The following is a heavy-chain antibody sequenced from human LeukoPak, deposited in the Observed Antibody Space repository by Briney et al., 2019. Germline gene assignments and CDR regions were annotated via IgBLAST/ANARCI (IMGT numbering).Heavy chain of an antibody. D-gene: IGHD3-10*01. J-gene: IGHJ4*02. Sequence: GGSLRLSCAASGFTFSNYAMNWVRQAPGKGLEWVSTISGSGGSTYYADSVKGRFTISRDNSKNTLYLQMNSLRAEDTAVYYCAKGERGLLWFGELFYYFEYWGQGILVTVSS. CDR3: AKGERGLLWFGELFYYFEY. CDR1: GFTFSNYA. CDR2: ISGSGGST. V-gene: IGHV3-23*01.